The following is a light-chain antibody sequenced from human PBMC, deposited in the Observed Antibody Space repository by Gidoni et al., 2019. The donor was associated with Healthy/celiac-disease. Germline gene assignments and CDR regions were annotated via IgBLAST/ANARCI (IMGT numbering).Light chain of an antibody. V-gene: IGKV3-11*01. CDR3: QQRSNWHPYT. J-gene: IGKJ2*01. Sequence: EIVLTQSPATLSLSPEERATLSCRASQGVSSYLAWYQQKPGQAPRLLIYDASNRATGIPARFSGSGSGTDFTLTISSLEPEDFAVYYCQQRSNWHPYTFGQGTKLEIK. CDR2: DAS. CDR1: QGVSSY.